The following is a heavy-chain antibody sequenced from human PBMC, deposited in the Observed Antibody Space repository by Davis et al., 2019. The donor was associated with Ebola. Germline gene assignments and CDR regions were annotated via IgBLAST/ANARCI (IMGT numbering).Heavy chain of an antibody. V-gene: IGHV3-30*18. CDR2: ISYDGSNK. CDR1: GFTFSSYG. D-gene: IGHD3-10*01. CDR3: AKDILWFGELLYAFDS. J-gene: IGHJ3*02. Sequence: GESLKISCAASGFTFSSYGMHWVRQAPGKGLEWVAVISYDGSNKYYADSVKGRLTISRDNSKNTLYLQMNSLRAEDTAVYYCAKDILWFGELLYAFDSWGQGTMVTVSS.